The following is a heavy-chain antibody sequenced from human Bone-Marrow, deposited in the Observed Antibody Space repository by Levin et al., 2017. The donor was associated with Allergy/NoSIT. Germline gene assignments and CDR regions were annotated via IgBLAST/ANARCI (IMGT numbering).Heavy chain of an antibody. J-gene: IGHJ4*02. CDR2: ISYDGKKQ. CDR1: GFVFSSYG. D-gene: IGHD6-19*01. Sequence: SCAASGFVFSSYGVHWVRQAPGKGLEWVAIISYDGKKQYYAESVRGRFAISRDTSETTVYLQMTSLRVEDTALYFCARHSRGSGWDYWGQGALVTVSS. CDR3: ARHSRGSGWDY. V-gene: IGHV3-30*09.